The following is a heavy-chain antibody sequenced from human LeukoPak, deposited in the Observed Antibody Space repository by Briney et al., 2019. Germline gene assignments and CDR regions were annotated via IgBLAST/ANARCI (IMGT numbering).Heavy chain of an antibody. J-gene: IGHJ4*02. CDR2: IYYSGST. Sequence: SQTLSLTCTVSGGSISSGDYYWSWIRQPPRKGLEWIGYIYYSGSTYYNPSLKSRVTISVDTSKNQFSLKLSSVTAADTAVYYCARNGQDYDSSGYYRFDYWGQGTLVTASS. CDR3: ARNGQDYDSSGYYRFDY. CDR1: GGSISSGDYY. V-gene: IGHV4-30-4*01. D-gene: IGHD3-22*01.